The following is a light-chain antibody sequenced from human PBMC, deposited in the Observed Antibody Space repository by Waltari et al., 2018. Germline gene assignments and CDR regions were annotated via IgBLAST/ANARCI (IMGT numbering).Light chain of an antibody. J-gene: IGKJ3*01. V-gene: IGKV1-9*01. CDR2: KAS. Sequence: DIQMTQSPSSLSASVGDRVTITCQASQVNSNNLAWYQQKPGKVPKLLIYKASTLQGGVPSRFSGSGSGTDFTLTISSLQPEDFATYYCQHGYGTPFTFGPGTKLDIK. CDR1: QVNSNN. CDR3: QHGYGTPFT.